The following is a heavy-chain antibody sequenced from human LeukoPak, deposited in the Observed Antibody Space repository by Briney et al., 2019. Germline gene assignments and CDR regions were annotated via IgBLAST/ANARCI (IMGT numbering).Heavy chain of an antibody. CDR3: ARSAPYLLRFLEYHFDY. CDR2: IYYSGST. D-gene: IGHD3-3*01. V-gene: IGHV4-59*01. CDR1: GGSISSYY. J-gene: IGHJ4*02. Sequence: PSETLSLTCTVSGGSISSYYWSWIRQPPGKGLEWIGYIYYSGSTNYNPSLKSRVTISVDTSKNQFSLKLSSVTAADTAVYYCARSAPYLLRFLEYHFDYWGPGTLVTVSS.